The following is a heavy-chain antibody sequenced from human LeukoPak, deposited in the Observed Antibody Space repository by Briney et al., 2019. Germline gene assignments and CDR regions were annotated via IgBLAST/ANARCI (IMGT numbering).Heavy chain of an antibody. J-gene: IGHJ4*02. Sequence: SETLSLTCAVYGGSFSGYYWSWIRQPPGKGLEWIGEINHSGSTNYNPSLKSRVTISVDTSKNQFSLKLSSVTAADTAVYYCARLSAGSGSYSSGFDYWGQGTLVTVSS. CDR1: GGSFSGYY. CDR2: INHSGST. D-gene: IGHD3-10*01. CDR3: ARLSAGSGSYSSGFDY. V-gene: IGHV4-34*01.